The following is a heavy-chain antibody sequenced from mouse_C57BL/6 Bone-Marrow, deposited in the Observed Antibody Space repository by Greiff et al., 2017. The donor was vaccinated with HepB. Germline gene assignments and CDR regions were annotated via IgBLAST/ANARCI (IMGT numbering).Heavy chain of an antibody. V-gene: IGHV5-9*01. CDR1: GFTFSSYT. CDR3: ARPLLLRYGWYFDV. Sequence: EVKLMESGGGLVKPGGSLKLSCAASGFTFSSYTMSWVRQTPEKSLEWVATISGGGGNTYYPDSVKGRFTISRDNAKNTLYLQMSSLRSEDTALYYCARPLLLRYGWYFDVWGTGTTVTVSS. D-gene: IGHD1-1*01. CDR2: ISGGGGNT. J-gene: IGHJ1*03.